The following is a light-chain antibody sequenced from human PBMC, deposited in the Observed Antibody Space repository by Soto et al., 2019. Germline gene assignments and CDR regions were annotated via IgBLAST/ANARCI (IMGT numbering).Light chain of an antibody. V-gene: IGLV2-14*03. Sequence: QSALTQPASVSGSPGQSINISCTGTSSDVGGYNYVSWYQHHPGKAPKLIIYDVSNRPSGVSNPFSGSNSGNTASLTISGLQPEAEADYYCSSYTTSNTRQIVFGTGTKVTVL. CDR2: DVS. CDR1: SSDVGGYNY. CDR3: SSYTTSNTRQIV. J-gene: IGLJ1*01.